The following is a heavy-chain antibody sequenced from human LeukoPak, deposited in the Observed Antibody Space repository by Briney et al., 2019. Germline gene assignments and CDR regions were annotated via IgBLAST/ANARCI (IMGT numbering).Heavy chain of an antibody. CDR3: ARGEGDLDSSIFFEY. CDR2: ISSSSSTI. Sequence: GGSLRLSCAASGFTFSSFEMNWVRQAPGKGLEWIPYISSSSSTIYYADSVKGRFTISRDNAKNSLYLQMDSLRAEDTAVYYCARGEGDLDSSIFFEYWGQGALVAVSS. CDR1: GFTFSSFE. V-gene: IGHV3-48*03. J-gene: IGHJ4*02. D-gene: IGHD5-18*01.